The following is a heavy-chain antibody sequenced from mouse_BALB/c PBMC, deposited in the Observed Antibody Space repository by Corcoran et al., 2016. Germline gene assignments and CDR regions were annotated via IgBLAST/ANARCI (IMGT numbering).Heavy chain of an antibody. J-gene: IGHJ4*01. CDR3: ARSGNYGYAMDY. CDR1: GYTFTDYN. Sequence: EVLLQQSVPELVKPGASVKIPCKASGYTFTDYNMDWVKQSHGKSLEWIGDINPNNGGTIYNQKFKGKATLTVDKSSSTAYMELRSLTSEDTAVYYCARSGNYGYAMDYWGQGTSVTVSS. CDR2: INPNNGGT. D-gene: IGHD1-1*01. V-gene: IGHV1-18*01.